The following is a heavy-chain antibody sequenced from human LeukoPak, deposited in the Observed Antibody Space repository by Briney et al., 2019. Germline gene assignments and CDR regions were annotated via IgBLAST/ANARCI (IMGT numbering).Heavy chain of an antibody. CDR3: ARALWFGDHTIDY. CDR1: GGSFSGYY. CDR2: INHSGST. Sequence: SETLSLTCAVYGGSFSGYYWSWIRQPPGKGLEWIGEINHSGSTNYNPSLKSRVTISVDTSKNQFSLKLSSVTAADTAVYYCARALWFGDHTIDYWGQGTLVTVSS. V-gene: IGHV4-34*01. D-gene: IGHD3-10*01. J-gene: IGHJ4*02.